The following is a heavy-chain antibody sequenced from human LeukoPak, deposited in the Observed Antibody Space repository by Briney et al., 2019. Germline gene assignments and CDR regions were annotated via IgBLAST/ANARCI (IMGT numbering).Heavy chain of an antibody. CDR3: ARVELRYFDRLLRRAWFDP. CDR1: GGSFSGYY. Sequence: SETLSLTCAVYGGSFSGYYWSWIRQPPGKGREWIGEINHSGSTNYNPSLKSRVTISVDTSKNQFSLKLSSVTAADTAVYYCARVELRYFDRLLRRAWFDPWGQGTLVTVSS. V-gene: IGHV4-34*01. CDR2: INHSGST. J-gene: IGHJ5*02. D-gene: IGHD3-9*01.